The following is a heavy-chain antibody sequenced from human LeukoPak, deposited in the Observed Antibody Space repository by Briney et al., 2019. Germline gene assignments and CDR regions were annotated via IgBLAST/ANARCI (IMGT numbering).Heavy chain of an antibody. CDR2: ISGSGGST. Sequence: GGSLRLSCAASGFTFSSYAVSWVRQAPGKGPEWVSSISGSGGSTYSADSVKGRFTISRDNSKNTLYLQMNSLRAEDTALYYCAKDRSCTNDICHGDFDYWGQGTLLTVSS. J-gene: IGHJ4*02. CDR3: AKDRSCTNDICHGDFDY. CDR1: GFTFSSYA. D-gene: IGHD2-8*01. V-gene: IGHV3-23*01.